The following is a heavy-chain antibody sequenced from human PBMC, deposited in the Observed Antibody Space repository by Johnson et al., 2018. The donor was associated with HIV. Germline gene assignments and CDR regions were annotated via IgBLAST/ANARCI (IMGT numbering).Heavy chain of an antibody. D-gene: IGHD6-13*01. CDR2: ISWNSGRI. CDR1: TFIVSSNY. V-gene: IGHV3-23*04. Sequence: VLLVESGGGLVQPGGSLRLSCAASTFIVSSNYMRWVRQAPGKGLEWVSGISWNSGRIGYADSVKGRFTISRDDSKNTLYLQMNSLKTEDTAVYYCTTDISSAAARPRDAFDIWGQGTMVTVSS. CDR3: TTDISSAAARPRDAFDI. J-gene: IGHJ3*02.